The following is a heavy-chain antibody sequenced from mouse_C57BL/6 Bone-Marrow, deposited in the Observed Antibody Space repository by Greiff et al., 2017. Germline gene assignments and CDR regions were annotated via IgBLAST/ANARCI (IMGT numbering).Heavy chain of an antibody. Sequence: EVKLVESGGDLVKPGGSLKLSCAASGFTFSSYGMSWVRQTPDKRLEWVATISSGGSYTYYPSSVKGRFTISRDTAKNTLYLQMSSLQSEDTAMYYCARHRGGWGYFDVWGTGNTVTVSS. CDR2: ISSGGSYT. J-gene: IGHJ1*03. D-gene: IGHD1-1*02. CDR3: ARHRGGWGYFDV. CDR1: GFTFSSYG. V-gene: IGHV5-6*01.